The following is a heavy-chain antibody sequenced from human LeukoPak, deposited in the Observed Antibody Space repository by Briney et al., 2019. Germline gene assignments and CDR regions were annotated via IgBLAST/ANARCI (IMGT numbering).Heavy chain of an antibody. D-gene: IGHD3-10*01. CDR1: GFTFSSYW. V-gene: IGHV3-7*01. CDR3: ARDRSEFGELSYYFDY. Sequence: GGSLRLSCAASGFTFSSYWMSWVRQAPGKGLEWVANIKQDGSEKYYVDSVKGRFTISRDNAKNSMYLQMNSLRAEDTAVYYCARDRSEFGELSYYFDYWGQGTLVTVSS. CDR2: IKQDGSEK. J-gene: IGHJ4*02.